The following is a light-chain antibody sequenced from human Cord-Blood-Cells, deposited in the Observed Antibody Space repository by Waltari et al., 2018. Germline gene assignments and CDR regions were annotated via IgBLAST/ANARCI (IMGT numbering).Light chain of an antibody. Sequence: DIQMTQSPSSLSASVGDRVPITCQASQDICNYLNWYQQKPGKAPKLLIYDASNLETGVPSRFSGSGSGTDFTFTISSLQPEDIATYYWQQDGPRPLRTPPLTFGGGTKVEIK. CDR3: QQDGPRPLRTPPLT. J-gene: IGKJ4*01. CDR2: DAS. V-gene: IGKV1-33*01. CDR1: QDICNY.